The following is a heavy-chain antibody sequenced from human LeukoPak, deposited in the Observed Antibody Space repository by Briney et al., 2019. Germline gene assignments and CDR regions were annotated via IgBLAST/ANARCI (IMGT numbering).Heavy chain of an antibody. CDR2: IGISSGNT. CDR3: ARDHRYAFDN. D-gene: IGHD5-12*01. V-gene: IGHV3-48*01. J-gene: IGHJ4*01. Sequence: QSGGSLRLSCAASGFNFIDYSMNWVRQAPGKGLEWISYIGISSGNTKYADSVKGRFTISRDKARNSLYLQVNSLRVEDTAMYYCARDHRYAFDNWGHGTLVTVSS. CDR1: GFNFIDYS.